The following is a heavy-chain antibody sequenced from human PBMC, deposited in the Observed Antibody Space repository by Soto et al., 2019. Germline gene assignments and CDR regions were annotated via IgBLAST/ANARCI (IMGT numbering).Heavy chain of an antibody. CDR2: IRNTGSPK. J-gene: IGHJ6*01. V-gene: IGHV3-21*01. D-gene: IGHD4-17*01. Sequence: EVQVVESGGGLVKPGGSLRLSCAASGFVFSSYSMNWVRQAPGKGLEWVSYIRNTGSPKYYADSVKGRFTISRDNAKNSMYLQTNGLRAEDTAVYYCARKGYGDYGGMDVWGQGTTVTVSS. CDR3: ARKGYGDYGGMDV. CDR1: GFVFSSYS.